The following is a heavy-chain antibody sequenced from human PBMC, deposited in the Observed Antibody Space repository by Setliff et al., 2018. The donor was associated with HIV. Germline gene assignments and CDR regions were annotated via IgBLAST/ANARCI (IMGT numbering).Heavy chain of an antibody. CDR3: ARGVKWLDP. V-gene: IGHV3-53*01. CDR1: GFNVSHNY. Sequence: PGGSLRLSCAASGFNVSHNYMTWVRQAPGKGLEWVYIVYSDGRTYNADSVKGRFTISRDDSKNTVYLQMHSLRVEDTAVYYCARGVKWLDPWGQGTLVTVSS. CDR2: VYSDGRT. D-gene: IGHD3-10*01. J-gene: IGHJ5*02.